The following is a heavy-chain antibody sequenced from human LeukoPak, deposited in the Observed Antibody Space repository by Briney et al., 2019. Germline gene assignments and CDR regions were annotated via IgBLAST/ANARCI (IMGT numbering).Heavy chain of an antibody. CDR3: ARRLVGAGSYFDY. Sequence: SETLSLTCTVSGGSISSYYWSWIRQPPGKGLEWIGYIYYSGSTYYNPSLKSRVTISVDTSKNQFSLRLSSVTAADTAVYYCARRLVGAGSYFDYWGQGTLVTVSS. D-gene: IGHD1-26*01. V-gene: IGHV4-59*08. CDR2: IYYSGST. CDR1: GGSISSYY. J-gene: IGHJ4*02.